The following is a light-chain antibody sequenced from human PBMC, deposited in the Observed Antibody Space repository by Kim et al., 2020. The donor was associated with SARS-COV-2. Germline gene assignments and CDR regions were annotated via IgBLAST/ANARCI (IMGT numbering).Light chain of an antibody. Sequence: SVSPGQTASITCSGDKLGDKYACWYKQKPGQSPVVVIYQDTKRPSGIPERFSGSNSGNTATLTISGTQAMDEADYYCQAWDSSQGVFGGGTQLTVL. CDR3: QAWDSSQGV. CDR2: QDT. CDR1: KLGDKY. V-gene: IGLV3-1*01. J-gene: IGLJ3*02.